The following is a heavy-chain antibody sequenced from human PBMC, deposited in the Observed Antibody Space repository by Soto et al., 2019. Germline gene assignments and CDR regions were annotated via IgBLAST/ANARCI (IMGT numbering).Heavy chain of an antibody. V-gene: IGHV4-4*02. J-gene: IGHJ4*02. D-gene: IGHD3-9*01. Sequence: SETLSLTCAVSGGSISSSNWWSWVRQPPGKGLEWIGEIYHSGSTNYNPSLKSRVTISVDKSKNQFSLKLSSVTAADTAVYYCARAPYYDFLTGSPIRGGRFFDDWGQGTRVTVSS. CDR1: GGSISSSNW. CDR2: IYHSGST. CDR3: ARAPYYDFLTGSPIRGGRFFDD.